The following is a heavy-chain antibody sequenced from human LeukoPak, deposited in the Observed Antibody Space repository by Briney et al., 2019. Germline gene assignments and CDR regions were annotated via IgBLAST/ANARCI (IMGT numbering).Heavy chain of an antibody. V-gene: IGHV3-23*01. D-gene: IGHD1-26*01. CDR3: ARRIVGASPAFDY. CDR2: IGDSGNT. J-gene: IGHJ4*02. Sequence: PGGSLRLSCAASGFTFSSHTMGWVRQAPGKGLEWVSSIGDSGNTYYADSVKGRFTVSRDNSKDTLYLQMNSLRAEDTAIYYCARRIVGASPAFDYWGQGTLVTVSS. CDR1: GFTFSSHT.